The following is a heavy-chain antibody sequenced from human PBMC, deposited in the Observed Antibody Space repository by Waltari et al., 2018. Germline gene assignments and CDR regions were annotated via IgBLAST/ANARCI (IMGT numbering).Heavy chain of an antibody. CDR3: ARALGLRYFDWLEGY. Sequence: QVQLVQSGAEVKKPGASVKVSCKASGYTFTGYYMHWVRQAPGQGLEWMGRINPNSGGTNYAQKFQGRFTMTRDTSISTAYMELSRLRSDDTAVYYCARALGLRYFDWLEGYWGQGTLVTVSS. V-gene: IGHV1-2*06. CDR2: INPNSGGT. CDR1: GYTFTGYY. J-gene: IGHJ4*02. D-gene: IGHD3-9*01.